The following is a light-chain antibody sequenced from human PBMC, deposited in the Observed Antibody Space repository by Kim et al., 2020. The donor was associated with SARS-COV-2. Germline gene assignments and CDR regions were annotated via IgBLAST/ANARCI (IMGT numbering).Light chain of an antibody. CDR1: SSNIGGNP. CDR2: SNS. J-gene: IGLJ1*01. V-gene: IGLV1-47*02. CDR3: ATWDASLSGHV. Sequence: GQRVTVSCSGSSSNIGGNPVYWYQQLQGKAPKLLIYSNSQRPSGVPDRFSGSKSGTSASLAISGLRSEDEADYHCATWDASLSGHVFGTGTKVTVL.